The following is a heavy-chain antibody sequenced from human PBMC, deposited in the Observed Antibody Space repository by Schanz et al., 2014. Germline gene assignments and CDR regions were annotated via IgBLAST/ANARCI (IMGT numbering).Heavy chain of an antibody. CDR1: GYTFTTYY. CDR2: INPSGGST. V-gene: IGHV1-46*01. CDR3: ARGGGPEDVFDI. Sequence: QVQLVQSGAEVKKPGASVKVSCKASGYTFTTYYMLWVRQAPGQGLEWMGIINPSGGSTRYGKKFQGRITVTTDTSTSTVYLELSSLRSDDTAVYYCARGGGPEDVFDIWGQGTILTVSS. J-gene: IGHJ3*02. D-gene: IGHD5-12*01.